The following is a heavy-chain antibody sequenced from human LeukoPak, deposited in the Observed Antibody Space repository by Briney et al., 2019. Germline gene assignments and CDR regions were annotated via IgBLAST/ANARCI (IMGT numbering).Heavy chain of an antibody. CDR3: ARDTSRTMDV. V-gene: IGHV3-74*01. CDR1: GFTFSSHW. J-gene: IGHJ6*02. Sequence: GGSLRLSCAASGFTFSSHWMHWVRQAPGKGLEWVSIINTDGSTTRYADSVEGRFTISRDNARNTLYLEMNSPRVEDTAVYFCARDTSRTMDVWGQGTTVTV. CDR2: INTDGSTT.